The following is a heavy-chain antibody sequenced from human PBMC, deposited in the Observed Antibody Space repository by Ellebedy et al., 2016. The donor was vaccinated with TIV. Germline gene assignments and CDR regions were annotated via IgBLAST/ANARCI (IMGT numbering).Heavy chain of an antibody. CDR2: IDPSDSYA. CDR1: GYSFASYW. D-gene: IGHD3-16*01. Sequence: KVSCKGSGYSFASYWIGWVRQMPGKGLEWMGRIDPSDSYANYSPSFQGHVTISADKSINTAYLQWSSLKASDTAMYYCARLPRGVDAFDIWGQGTMVTVSS. V-gene: IGHV5-10-1*01. J-gene: IGHJ3*02. CDR3: ARLPRGVDAFDI.